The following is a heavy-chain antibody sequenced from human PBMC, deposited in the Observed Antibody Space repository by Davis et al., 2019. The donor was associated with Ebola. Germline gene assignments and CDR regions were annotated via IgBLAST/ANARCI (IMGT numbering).Heavy chain of an antibody. Sequence: HTGGSLRLSCAASGFTFSNYYLHWVRQAPGKGLEWVARIKTDGSTTSYADSVKGRFSISRDNTQNTLYLQMNSLRGEDTAIYYCARDTSHQLPHWLYYFYGMDVWGQGTTVTVSS. D-gene: IGHD2-2*01. CDR3: ARDTSHQLPHWLYYFYGMDV. J-gene: IGHJ6*02. CDR2: IKTDGSTT. CDR1: GFTFSNYY. V-gene: IGHV3-74*01.